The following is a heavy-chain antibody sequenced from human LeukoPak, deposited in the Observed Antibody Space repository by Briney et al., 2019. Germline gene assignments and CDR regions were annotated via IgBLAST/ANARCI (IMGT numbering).Heavy chain of an antibody. CDR1: GFTFSEYA. CDR3: ARDVHYTSSKPGWPFDV. D-gene: IGHD1-1*01. V-gene: IGHV3-30*15. J-gene: IGHJ3*01. CDR2: ISSDGSDK. Sequence: GRSLRLSCIASGFTFSEYAMHWVRQAPGGGPEWVAFISSDGSDKYYADSVKGRFTISRDNSKSTLYLQMSSLRPDDTAVFSCARDVHYTSSKPGWPFDVWGQGTVVTVSS.